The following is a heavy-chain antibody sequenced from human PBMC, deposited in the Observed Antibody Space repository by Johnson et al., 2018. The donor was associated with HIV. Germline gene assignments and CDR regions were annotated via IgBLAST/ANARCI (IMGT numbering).Heavy chain of an antibody. D-gene: IGHD6-13*01. V-gene: IGHV3-30-3*01. J-gene: IGHJ3*02. Sequence: QVQLVESGGGVVQPGRSLRLSCAASGFTFSSYALHWVRQAPGKGLEWVAVISYDGSNKYYADSVKGLFTISRDNSKNTLYLQMNSLRAEDTAVYYCASFAAAGDAFDIWGQGTMVTVSS. CDR3: ASFAAAGDAFDI. CDR1: GFTFSSYA. CDR2: ISYDGSNK.